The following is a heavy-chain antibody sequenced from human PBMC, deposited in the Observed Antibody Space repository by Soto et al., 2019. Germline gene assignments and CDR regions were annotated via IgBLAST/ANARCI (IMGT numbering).Heavy chain of an antibody. J-gene: IGHJ4*02. CDR3: ARVSSIAARRSFDS. CDR2: LNPYNGKT. D-gene: IGHD6-6*01. CDR1: GYTFTSHD. Sequence: VQLVQSGTEVKTPGASVKVSCKASGYTFTSHDINWVRQATGQGLEWMGWLNPYNGKTAYAQTFQGRVTMTWNATTGTVYLELSSLRSEDTAMYYCARVSSIAARRSFDSWGQGTLVTVSS. V-gene: IGHV1-8*01.